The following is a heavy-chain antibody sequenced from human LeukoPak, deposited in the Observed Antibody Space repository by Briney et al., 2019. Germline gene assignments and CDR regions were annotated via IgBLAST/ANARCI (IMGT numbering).Heavy chain of an antibody. CDR2: MNPNSGNT. V-gene: IGHV1-8*03. J-gene: IGHJ4*02. CDR3: ARARIGRVESYVRSFDY. CDR1: GYTFTSYD. D-gene: IGHD3-10*02. Sequence: GASVKVSCKASGYTFTSYDINWVRQATGQGLEWMGWMNPNSGNTGYAQKFQGRVTITRNTSISTAYMELSSLRSEDTAVYYCARARIGRVESYVRSFDYWGQGTLVTVSS.